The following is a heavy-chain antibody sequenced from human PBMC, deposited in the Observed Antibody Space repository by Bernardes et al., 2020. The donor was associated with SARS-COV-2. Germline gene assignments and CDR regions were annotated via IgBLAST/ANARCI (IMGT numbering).Heavy chain of an antibody. CDR3: AKSLGGDRSVIAAKYQYGMDV. CDR1: RLDFGTYV. CDR2: ISRTGQTS. D-gene: IGHD5-18*01. J-gene: IGHJ6*02. Sequence: GGSLRLSCAASRLDFGTYVMAWVRQAPGKGLQWLASISRTGQTSFYAASVKGRFTISRHNAENSLGLHMSSLRVDDTAVYYCAKSLGGDRSVIAAKYQYGMDVWGQGTTVTVSS. V-gene: IGHV3-23*01.